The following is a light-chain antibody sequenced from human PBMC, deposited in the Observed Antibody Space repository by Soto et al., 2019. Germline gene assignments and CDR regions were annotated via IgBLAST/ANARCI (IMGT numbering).Light chain of an antibody. J-gene: IGLJ2*01. Sequence: QSALTQPASVSGSPGQSITISCTGTSSDVGGYNYVSWYQQHPGKAPKLMIYEVTNRPSGVSNRVSGSKSGNTASLTISGLQAEDETHYYCSSYTSSSTVVFGGGTKLTVL. CDR1: SSDVGGYNY. V-gene: IGLV2-14*01. CDR3: SSYTSSSTVV. CDR2: EVT.